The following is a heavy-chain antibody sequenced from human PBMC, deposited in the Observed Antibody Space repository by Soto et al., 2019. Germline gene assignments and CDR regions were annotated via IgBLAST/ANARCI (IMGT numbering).Heavy chain of an antibody. J-gene: IGHJ6*03. CDR3: ARGLRFLEWLLSGYYYYYMDV. V-gene: IGHV1-8*01. Sequence: QVQLVQSGAEVKKPGASVKVSCKASGYTFTSYDINWVRQATGQGLEWMGWMNPNSGNTGYAQKCQGRVTMTRNTSISTAYMELSSLRSEDTAVYYCARGLRFLEWLLSGYYYYYMDVWGKGTTVTVSS. CDR2: MNPNSGNT. D-gene: IGHD3-3*01. CDR1: GYTFTSYD.